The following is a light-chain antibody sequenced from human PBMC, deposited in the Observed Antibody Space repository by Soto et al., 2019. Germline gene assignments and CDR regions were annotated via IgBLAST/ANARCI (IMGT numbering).Light chain of an antibody. Sequence: DIQMTQSPSTLSASVGDRVTITCRASQSIRYWVAWYQHKPGKAPKLLIYKASTLKSGVPSRFSGSGSGTEFPLTISSLNPEDIATYYCLQHGSYPRTFGQGTKVDIK. CDR1: QSIRYW. V-gene: IGKV1-5*03. CDR3: LQHGSYPRT. J-gene: IGKJ1*01. CDR2: KAS.